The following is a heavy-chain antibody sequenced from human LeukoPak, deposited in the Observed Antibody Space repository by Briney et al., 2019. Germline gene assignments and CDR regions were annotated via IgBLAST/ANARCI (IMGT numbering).Heavy chain of an antibody. CDR1: GYSISSGYY. J-gene: IGHJ4*02. V-gene: IGHV4-38-2*02. D-gene: IGHD4-17*01. Sequence: SETLSLTCTVSGYSISSGYYWGWIRQPPGKGLEWIGSIYHSGSTYYNPSLKGRVTISVDTSKNQFSLKLSSVTAADTAVYYCARVNTVTGFDYWGQGTLVTVSS. CDR2: IYHSGST. CDR3: ARVNTVTGFDY.